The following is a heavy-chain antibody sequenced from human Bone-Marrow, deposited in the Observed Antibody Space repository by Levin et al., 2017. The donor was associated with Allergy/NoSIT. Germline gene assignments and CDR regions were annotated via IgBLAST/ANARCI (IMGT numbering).Heavy chain of an antibody. CDR2: IYTSGST. J-gene: IGHJ4*02. D-gene: IGHD3-16*01. CDR1: GGSISSGSYY. V-gene: IGHV4-61*02. CDR3: ARESGYAARLDY. Sequence: SETLSLTCTVSGGSISSGSYYWTWIRQPAGKGLEWIGRIYTSGSTNYSPSLKSRVTISADTSKNQVSLRLTSVTAAHTAMYYCARESGYAARLDYWGQGTLVTVSS.